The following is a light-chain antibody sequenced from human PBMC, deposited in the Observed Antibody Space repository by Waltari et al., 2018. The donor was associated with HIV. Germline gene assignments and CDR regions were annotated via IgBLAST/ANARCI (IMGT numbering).Light chain of an antibody. V-gene: IGLV7-46*01. CDR2: DST. J-gene: IGLJ2*01. Sequence: QPVVTQEPSLTVSPGGTVTLTCASSAGVVTRGHCPHWFQQRPGQAPKTFIFDSTNLYSWTPGRFSGSVLEDKAALTLTGAQIEDEADYCYLLSVDGDRLLGVGTKLTVL. CDR3: LLSVDGDRL. CDR1: AGVVTRGHC.